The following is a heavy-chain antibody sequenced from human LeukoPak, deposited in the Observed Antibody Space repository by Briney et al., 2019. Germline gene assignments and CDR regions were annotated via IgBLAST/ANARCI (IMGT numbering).Heavy chain of an antibody. D-gene: IGHD5-18*01. V-gene: IGHV1-8*01. CDR3: ARKYGYRGSYYYYYGMDV. CDR1: GYTFTSYD. J-gene: IGHJ6*02. Sequence: GASVKVSCKASGYTFTSYDINWVRQATEQGLEWMGWMNPNSGNTGYAQKFQGRVTMTRNTSISTAYMELSSLRSEDTAVYYCARKYGYRGSYYYYYGMDVWGQGTTVTVSS. CDR2: MNPNSGNT.